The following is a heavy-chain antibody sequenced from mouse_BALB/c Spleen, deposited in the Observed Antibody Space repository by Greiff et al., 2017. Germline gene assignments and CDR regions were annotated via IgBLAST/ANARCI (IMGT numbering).Heavy chain of an antibody. Sequence: EVHLVESGGGLVQPGGSRKLSCAASGFTFSSFGMHWVRQAPEKGLEWVAYISSGSSTIYYADTVKGRFTISRDNPKNTLFLQMTSLRSEDTAMYYCARSRSYGSSFAYWGQGTLVTVSA. D-gene: IGHD1-1*01. CDR2: ISSGSSTI. V-gene: IGHV5-17*02. CDR3: ARSRSYGSSFAY. CDR1: GFTFSSFG. J-gene: IGHJ3*01.